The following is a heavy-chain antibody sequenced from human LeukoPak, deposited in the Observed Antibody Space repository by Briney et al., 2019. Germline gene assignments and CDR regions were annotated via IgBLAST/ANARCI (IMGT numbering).Heavy chain of an antibody. Sequence: SVKVSCKASGGTFSSYAISWVRQAPGQGLEWMGGIIPIFGTANYAQKFQGRVTITADKSTSTAYMELSSLRSDDTAVYYCARDWNEQYYYDSSGPTYPRDYWGQGTLVTVSS. CDR2: IIPIFGTA. D-gene: IGHD3-22*01. V-gene: IGHV1-69*06. CDR1: GGTFSSYA. CDR3: ARDWNEQYYYDSSGPTYPRDY. J-gene: IGHJ4*02.